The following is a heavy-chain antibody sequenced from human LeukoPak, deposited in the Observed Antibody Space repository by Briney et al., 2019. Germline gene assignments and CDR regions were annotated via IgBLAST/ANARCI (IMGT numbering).Heavy chain of an antibody. D-gene: IGHD6-19*01. CDR2: ISGSGGST. CDR1: GFTFSSSS. J-gene: IGHJ4*02. Sequence: PGGSLRLSCAASGFTFSSSSMSWVRQAPGKGLEWVSDISGSGGSTDYADSVKGRFTISRDNSKNTLYLQINSLRAEDTAVYYCAKGSGWYVWGQGTLVTVSS. V-gene: IGHV3-23*01. CDR3: AKGSGWYV.